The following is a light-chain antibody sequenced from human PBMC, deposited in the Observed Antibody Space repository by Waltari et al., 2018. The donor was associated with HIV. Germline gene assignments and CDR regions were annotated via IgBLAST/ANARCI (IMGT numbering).Light chain of an antibody. CDR1: QDISNS. CDR3: QQYYSSLWT. V-gene: IGKV1-NL1*01. Sequence: DIQMTQSPSSLSASVEDRVTITCRASQDISNSLAWYQQKVGEAPKLLLYTASLLESGVPSRCSGRGSGTVYTLTISSLQPEDFATYYCQQYYSSLWTFGQGTKVEIK. CDR2: TAS. J-gene: IGKJ1*01.